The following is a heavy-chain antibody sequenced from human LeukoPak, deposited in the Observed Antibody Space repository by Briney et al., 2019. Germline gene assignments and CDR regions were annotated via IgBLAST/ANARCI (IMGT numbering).Heavy chain of an antibody. Sequence: SVTVSFKASGGTFSSYAISWVRQAPGQGFEWMGRIIPIFGIANYAQKFQGRVTITADKSTSTAYMELSSLRSEDTAVYYCARRGHSGSYLGFDPWGQGTLVTVSS. CDR2: IIPIFGIA. D-gene: IGHD1-26*01. V-gene: IGHV1-69*10. CDR1: GGTFSSYA. CDR3: ARRGHSGSYLGFDP. J-gene: IGHJ5*02.